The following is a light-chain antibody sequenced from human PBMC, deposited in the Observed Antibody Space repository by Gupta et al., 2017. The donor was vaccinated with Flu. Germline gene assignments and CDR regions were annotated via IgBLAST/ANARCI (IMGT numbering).Light chain of an antibody. Sequence: QSVLTQPPSASGTPGQRVTISCSGSSSNIGSNPVSWYQQLPETAPKLLIYTYNQRPSGVPDRFSGSKSGTSASLAISGLQSEDEADYYGAAWDDSLNGQVFGTGTKVTVL. CDR1: SSNIGSNP. V-gene: IGLV1-44*01. CDR2: TYN. CDR3: AAWDDSLNGQV. J-gene: IGLJ1*01.